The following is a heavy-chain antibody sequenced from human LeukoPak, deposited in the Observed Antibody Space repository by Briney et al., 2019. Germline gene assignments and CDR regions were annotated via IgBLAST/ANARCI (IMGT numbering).Heavy chain of an antibody. J-gene: IGHJ6*02. D-gene: IGHD3-3*01. Sequence: ASVKVSCKASGYTFTSYYMHWVRQAPGQGLEWMGIINPSGGSTSYAQKFQGRVTMTRDTSTSTVYMELSSLRSEDTAVYYCASLERVVAYYHFWSGYYPPSDYYGMDVWGQGTTVTVSS. CDR3: ASLERVVAYYHFWSGYYPPSDYYGMDV. V-gene: IGHV1-46*01. CDR1: GYTFTSYY. CDR2: INPSGGST.